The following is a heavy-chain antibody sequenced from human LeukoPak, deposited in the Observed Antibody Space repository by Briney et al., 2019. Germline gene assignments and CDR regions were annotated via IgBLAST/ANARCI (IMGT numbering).Heavy chain of an antibody. J-gene: IGHJ4*02. V-gene: IGHV3-23*01. CDR1: GLTFTNYA. D-gene: IGHD6-19*01. CDR3: AGSSGWWAHDY. CDR2: ISGSGSDT. Sequence: GRSLRLSCAPSGLTFTNYATTWVRHAPGKGLEWVSSISGSGSDTYYTDSVKGRFTISRDNSKNTLYVQMDSRRAEGTAIYYCAGSSGWWAHDYWGQGTLVTVSS.